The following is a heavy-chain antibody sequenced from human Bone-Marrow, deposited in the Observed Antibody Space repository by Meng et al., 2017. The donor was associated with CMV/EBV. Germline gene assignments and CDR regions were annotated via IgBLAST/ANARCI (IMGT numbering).Heavy chain of an antibody. Sequence: GESLKISCAASGFSVNLEYMGWVRQAPGKGLEWLSYISTTGFTIHYADSVKGRFTISRDNAKNSVFLQMSSLRAEDTAVYYCARESPSVSYYYGMDVWGQGTTVTVSS. CDR2: ISTTGFTI. CDR1: GFSVNLEY. J-gene: IGHJ6*02. CDR3: ARESPSVSYYYGMDV. D-gene: IGHD5/OR15-5a*01. V-gene: IGHV3-11*04.